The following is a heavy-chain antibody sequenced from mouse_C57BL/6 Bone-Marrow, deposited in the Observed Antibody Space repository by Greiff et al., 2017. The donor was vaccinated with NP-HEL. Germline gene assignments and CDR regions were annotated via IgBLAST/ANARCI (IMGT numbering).Heavy chain of an antibody. J-gene: IGHJ1*01. CDR2: IYPGGGST. CDR3: ARIGYYWYFDV. CDR1: GYTFTNYW. V-gene: IGHV1-63*01. Sequence: QVQLKESGAELVRPGTSVKMSCKASGYTFTNYWIGWVKQRPGHGLEWIGEIYPGGGSTNYNEKFKGKATLTADKSSSTAYMQFSSLTSEDSAIYYCARIGYYWYFDVWGPGTTVTVSS. D-gene: IGHD2-14*01.